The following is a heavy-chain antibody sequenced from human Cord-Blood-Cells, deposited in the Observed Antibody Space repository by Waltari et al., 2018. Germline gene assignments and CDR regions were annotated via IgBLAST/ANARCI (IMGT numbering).Heavy chain of an antibody. J-gene: IGHJ3*02. CDR1: GFTFRCYW. Sequence: EVQLVESGGGLVQPGGSLRLSWAASGFTFRCYWMCWVRRAPGNGREGVANIKHDGREKYYVYSVKGGVTISRDNAKNSRYLQMNRLRAEDTAVYYCARDYSQLGDAFDIWGQGTMVTVSS. D-gene: IGHD6-13*01. V-gene: IGHV3-7*01. CDR2: IKHDGREK. CDR3: ARDYSQLGDAFDI.